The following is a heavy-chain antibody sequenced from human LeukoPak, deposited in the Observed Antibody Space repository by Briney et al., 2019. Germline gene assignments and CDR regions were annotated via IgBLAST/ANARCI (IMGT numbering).Heavy chain of an antibody. CDR1: GFTFSSYA. CDR3: ARITVAVAPTG. D-gene: IGHD6-19*01. Sequence: GGSLRLSCAASGFTFSSYAMHWVRQAPGKGLEWVAVISYDGSNKYYADSVKGRFTISRDNSKNTLYLQMNSLRAEDTAVCYCARITVAVAPTGWGQGTLVTVSS. V-gene: IGHV3-30-3*01. J-gene: IGHJ4*02. CDR2: ISYDGSNK.